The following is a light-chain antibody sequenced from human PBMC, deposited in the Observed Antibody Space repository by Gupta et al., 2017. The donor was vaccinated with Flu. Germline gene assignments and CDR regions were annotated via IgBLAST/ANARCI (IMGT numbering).Light chain of an antibody. V-gene: IGLV6-57*01. CDR3: QAGDSNNVV. Sequence: FMLTQPHSVSASPGQTVTISCSGSSGSIASNHVPWYQQRPGSSPTTLINEDDQRPSGVPDRFSGSIDTSSTTAALTIPGRETEDEDDYYCQAGDSNNVVFGGGTKLTVL. CDR2: EDD. CDR1: SGSIASNH. J-gene: IGLJ2*01.